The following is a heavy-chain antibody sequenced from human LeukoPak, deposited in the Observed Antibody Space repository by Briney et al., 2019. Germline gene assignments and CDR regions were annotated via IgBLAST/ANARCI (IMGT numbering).Heavy chain of an antibody. CDR1: GFTLSSYE. Sequence: GGSLRLSCTVSGFTLSSYEMSWIRQAPGRGLEWVSSIDYSGGSSYYADSVKGRFTISRDDSKNTLYLQMNSLRAEDTAVYYCARGLDNYGSGSSDWGQGTLVTVSS. CDR2: IDYSGGSS. D-gene: IGHD3-10*01. J-gene: IGHJ4*02. V-gene: IGHV3-23*01. CDR3: ARGLDNYGSGSSD.